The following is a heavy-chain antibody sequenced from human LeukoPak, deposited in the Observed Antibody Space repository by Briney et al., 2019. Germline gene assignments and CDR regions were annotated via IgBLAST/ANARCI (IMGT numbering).Heavy chain of an antibody. Sequence: SETLSLTCTVSGGSISSYYWSWIRQPPGKGLEWIGYIYYSGSTYYNPSLKSRVTISVDTSKNQFSLKLSSVTAADTAVYYCANSLSTAMVYFDYWGQGTLVTVSS. V-gene: IGHV4-59*12. CDR3: ANSLSTAMVYFDY. D-gene: IGHD5-18*01. CDR2: IYYSGST. CDR1: GGSISSYY. J-gene: IGHJ4*02.